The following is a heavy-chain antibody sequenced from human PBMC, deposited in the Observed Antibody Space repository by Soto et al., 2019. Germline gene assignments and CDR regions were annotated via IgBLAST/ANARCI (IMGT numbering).Heavy chain of an antibody. CDR1: GVSISSYY. CDR2: IYYSGST. D-gene: IGHD1-26*01. Sequence: PSETLSLTCTVSGVSISSYYWSWIRQPPGKGLEWIGYIYYSGSTNYNPSLKSRVTISVDTSKNQFSLKLSSVTAADTAVYYCARVVDKVSVPGLLLEMDVWGKGTTVTVSS. V-gene: IGHV4-59*01. J-gene: IGHJ6*04. CDR3: ARVVDKVSVPGLLLEMDV.